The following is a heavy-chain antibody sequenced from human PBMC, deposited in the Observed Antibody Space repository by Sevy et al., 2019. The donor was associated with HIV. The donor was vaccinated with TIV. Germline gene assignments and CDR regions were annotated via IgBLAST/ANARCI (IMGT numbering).Heavy chain of an antibody. V-gene: IGHV4-61*01. J-gene: IGHJ4*02. CDR2: IYYSGST. CDR1: GGSVSSGSYY. D-gene: IGHD2-15*01. CDR3: ARLRINCSGGSCYYFDY. Sequence: SENLSLTCTVSGGSVSSGSYYWSWIRQPPGNGLEWIGYIYYSGSTNYNPSLKSRVTISVDTSKNQFSLKLSSVTAADTAMYYCARLRINCSGGSCYYFDYWGQGTLVTVSS.